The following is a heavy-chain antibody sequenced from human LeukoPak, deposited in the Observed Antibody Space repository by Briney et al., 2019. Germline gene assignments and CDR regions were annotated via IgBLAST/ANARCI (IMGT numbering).Heavy chain of an antibody. Sequence: SETLSLTCTVSGGSISSYYWSWIRQPAGKGLEWIGRIYTSGSTNYNPSLKSRVTMSVDTSKNQFSLKLSSLTAADTAVYYCARDQYCSSTSCYTGGFTSYYYYYMDVWGKGATVTVSS. CDR3: ARDQYCSSTSCYTGGFTSYYYYYMDV. J-gene: IGHJ6*03. CDR2: IYTSGST. D-gene: IGHD2-2*02. CDR1: GGSISSYY. V-gene: IGHV4-4*07.